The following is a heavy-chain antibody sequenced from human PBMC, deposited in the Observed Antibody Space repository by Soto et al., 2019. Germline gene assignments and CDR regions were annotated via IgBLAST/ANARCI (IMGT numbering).Heavy chain of an antibody. CDR1: GDSFSNYY. J-gene: IGHJ5*02. V-gene: IGHV4-4*07. CDR3: ATGRSEVVPGAMDT. D-gene: IGHD2-2*01. CDR2: IYPTGST. Sequence: QVQLQESGPGLVKPSETLSLSCTVSGDSFSNYYCNWVRKSAGKGLEWIGRIYPTGSTTYNPSLKSRLTMSVDTSKNQFSLRLTSMTAADTAVYYCATGRSEVVPGAMDTWGQGILVTVSS.